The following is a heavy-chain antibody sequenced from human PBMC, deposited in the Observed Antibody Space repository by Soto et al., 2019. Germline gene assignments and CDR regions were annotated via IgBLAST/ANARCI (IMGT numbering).Heavy chain of an antibody. V-gene: IGHV3-23*01. D-gene: IGHD6-6*01. CDR1: GFTFSTYA. CDR2: ISGSGDRT. Sequence: EVQLLESGGGLVQPGGSLRLSCAASGFTFSTYAMNWVRQAPGKGLEWVSAISGSGDRTYYADSVRGRFTITKDSSKHTLYLQMNSLRAEDTAVYYCAKDGAYSSSSLYYFDYWGQGTLVTVSS. J-gene: IGHJ4*02. CDR3: AKDGAYSSSSLYYFDY.